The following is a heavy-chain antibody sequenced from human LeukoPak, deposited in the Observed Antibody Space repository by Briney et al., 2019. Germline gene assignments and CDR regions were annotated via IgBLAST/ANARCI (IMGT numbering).Heavy chain of an antibody. D-gene: IGHD2-21*02. CDR1: GFTFRSYA. Sequence: PGRSLRLPCAASGFTFRSYAMHWVRQALGKGLEWVAGISYDGTNKYYADSVKGRFTISRDNSKNTLYLQMNSLRTDDTAVYYCARESPACGEDCYFDYWGQGTLVTVSS. CDR2: ISYDGTNK. J-gene: IGHJ4*02. CDR3: ARESPACGEDCYFDY. V-gene: IGHV3-30-3*01.